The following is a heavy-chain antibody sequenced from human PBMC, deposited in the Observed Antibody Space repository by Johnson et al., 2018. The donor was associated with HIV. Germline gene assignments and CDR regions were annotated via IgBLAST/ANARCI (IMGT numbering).Heavy chain of an antibody. Sequence: QVQLVESGGGVVQPGRSLRLSCAASGFTFSSYAMHWVRQAPGKGLEWVAVISDDGSNKYYADSVKGRFTISRDNSKNTLYLQMYSLRAEDTAVYYCAKDLSYPKTRAFDIWGQGTMVTVSS. CDR3: AKDLSYPKTRAFDI. V-gene: IGHV3-30*04. D-gene: IGHD2/OR15-2a*01. CDR1: GFTFSSYA. CDR2: ISDDGSNK. J-gene: IGHJ3*02.